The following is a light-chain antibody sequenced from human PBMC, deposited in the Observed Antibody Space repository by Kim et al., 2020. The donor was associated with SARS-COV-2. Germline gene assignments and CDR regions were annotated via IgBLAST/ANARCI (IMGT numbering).Light chain of an antibody. V-gene: IGLV7-46*01. J-gene: IGLJ2*01. CDR3: LLSYSDSRV. Sequence: PGGTVILPFARSTRPVTSTHFPHGSHKEPGQAPRTLIYDTANRHSWTPARFSGSLLGGKAALTLSAAQAEDEADYYCLLSYSDSRVFGGGTQLTVL. CDR2: DTA. CDR1: TRPVTSTHF.